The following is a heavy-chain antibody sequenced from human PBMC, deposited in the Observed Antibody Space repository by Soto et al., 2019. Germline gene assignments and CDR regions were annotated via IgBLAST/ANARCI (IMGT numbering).Heavy chain of an antibody. V-gene: IGHV4-34*01. CDR2: INHSGST. CDR1: GGSFSGYY. CDR3: AIDVGAAAGTSWFDP. D-gene: IGHD6-13*01. J-gene: IGHJ5*02. Sequence: SETLSLTCAVYGGSFSGYYWSWIRQPPGKGLEWIGEINHSGSTNYNPSLKSRVTISVDTSKNQFSLKLSSVTAADTAVYYCAIDVGAAAGTSWFDPSGQGTLVTVS.